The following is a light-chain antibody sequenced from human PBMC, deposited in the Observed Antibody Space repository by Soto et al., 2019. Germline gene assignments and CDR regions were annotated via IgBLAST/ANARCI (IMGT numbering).Light chain of an antibody. Sequence: QSVLTQSRSVSGSPGQSVTISCTESSSDVRGYKYVSWYQQHPGKAPKLMIYDVSERPSGVPDRFSASKSGNTASLTISGLQAEDEADYYCCSYAGTYTYLVFGGGTKLTVL. CDR2: DVS. J-gene: IGLJ3*02. CDR1: SSDVRGYKY. V-gene: IGLV2-11*01. CDR3: CSYAGTYTYLV.